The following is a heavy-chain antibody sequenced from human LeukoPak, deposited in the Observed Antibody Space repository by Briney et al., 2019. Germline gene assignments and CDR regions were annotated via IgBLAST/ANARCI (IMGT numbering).Heavy chain of an antibody. J-gene: IGHJ4*02. CDR1: GYSFTNYW. Sequence: GESLKISCKGSGYSFTNYWIGWVRQMPGKGLEWMGIIYPGDSSTRYSPSFQGQVTISADKSITTAYLQWSSLRASDTAMYYCARTEYLGSSNLDYWGQGTLVTVSS. D-gene: IGHD6-6*01. V-gene: IGHV5-51*01. CDR3: ARTEYLGSSNLDY. CDR2: IYPGDSST.